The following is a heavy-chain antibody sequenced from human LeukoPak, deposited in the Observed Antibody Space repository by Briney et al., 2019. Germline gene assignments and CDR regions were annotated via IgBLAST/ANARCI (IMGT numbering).Heavy chain of an antibody. V-gene: IGHV4-39*07. D-gene: IGHD3-10*01. J-gene: IGHJ5*02. CDR2: IYYSGNT. Sequence: PSETLSLTCTVSGDSISTSNSYWGWIRQPPGKGLEWIGSIYYSGNTYYNASLKSRVTISVDTSKNQFSLKLSSVTAADTAVYYCARGALGAWFGELLPFDPWGQGTLVTVSS. CDR1: GDSISTSNSY. CDR3: ARGALGAWFGELLPFDP.